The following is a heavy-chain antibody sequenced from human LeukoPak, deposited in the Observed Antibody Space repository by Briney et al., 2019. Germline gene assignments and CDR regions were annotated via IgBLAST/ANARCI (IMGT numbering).Heavy chain of an antibody. CDR2: IRYDGSNN. J-gene: IGHJ6*03. D-gene: IGHD2-2*01. Sequence: GGSLRLSCAASGFTFSSYGMHWVRQAPGKGPEWVAFIRYDGSNNYYEDSVKGRFTISRDNSKNTLYLQMSSLRAEDTAVYYCAKDVVVVPFANYFYYMDVWGKGTTVTVSS. V-gene: IGHV3-30*02. CDR1: GFTFSSYG. CDR3: AKDVVVVPFANYFYYMDV.